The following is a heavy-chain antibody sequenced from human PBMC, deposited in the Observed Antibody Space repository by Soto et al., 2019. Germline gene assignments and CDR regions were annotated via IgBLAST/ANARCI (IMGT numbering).Heavy chain of an antibody. D-gene: IGHD5-12*01. Sequence: QVQLVQSGAEVKKPGSSVKVSCKASGDTFTIFAISWVRQAPGQGLEWMGGIIPTIGTTNYAQRFQGRITSTGDECTGNVYMELRSMESEDTAVYYCARDLGSGYDPGDYWGQGTLVTVSS. CDR2: IIPTIGTT. CDR1: GDTFTIFA. J-gene: IGHJ4*02. V-gene: IGHV1-69*12. CDR3: ARDLGSGYDPGDY.